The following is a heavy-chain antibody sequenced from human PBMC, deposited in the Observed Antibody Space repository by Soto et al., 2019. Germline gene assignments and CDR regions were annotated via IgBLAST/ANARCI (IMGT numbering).Heavy chain of an antibody. CDR2: IYPGDSNT. J-gene: IGHJ4*02. CDR1: GYSFTSYW. CDR3: ARPATMVRGCAAFDY. D-gene: IGHD3-10*01. V-gene: IGHV5-51*01. Sequence: GESLKISCKGSGYSFTSYWIGWVRQMPGKGLEWMGIIYPGDSNTRYSPSFQGQVTISADKSISTAYLQWSSLKASDTAMYYCARPATMVRGCAAFDYWGQGTTVTVSS.